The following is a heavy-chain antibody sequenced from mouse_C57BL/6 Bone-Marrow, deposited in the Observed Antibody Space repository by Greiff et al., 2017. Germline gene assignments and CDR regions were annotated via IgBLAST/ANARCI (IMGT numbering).Heavy chain of an antibody. CDR1: GYSFTGYY. CDR3: ARYDGYYPFAD. V-gene: IGHV1-42*01. Sequence: EVQLVESGPELVKPGASVKISCKASGYSFTGYYMNWVKQSPEKSLEWIGEINPSTGGTTYNQKFKAKATLTVDKSSSTAYMQLKSLTSEDSAVYYCARYDGYYPFADWGQGTLVTVSA. J-gene: IGHJ3*01. D-gene: IGHD2-3*01. CDR2: INPSTGGT.